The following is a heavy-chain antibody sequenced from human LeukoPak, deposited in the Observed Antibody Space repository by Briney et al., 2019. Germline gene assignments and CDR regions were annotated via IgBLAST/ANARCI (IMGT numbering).Heavy chain of an antibody. V-gene: IGHV4-34*01. D-gene: IGHD2-2*01. Sequence: SETLSLTCAVYGGTFSGYYWSWIRQSPGKGLEWMGEINHSGSTNYNPSLKIRVTISVETSKNQFSLKLSAVTAADTAVYCCARGALPRRYQRPTLIWFDPWGQGNLVTVSS. CDR2: INHSGST. CDR1: GGTFSGYY. CDR3: ARGALPRRYQRPTLIWFDP. J-gene: IGHJ5*02.